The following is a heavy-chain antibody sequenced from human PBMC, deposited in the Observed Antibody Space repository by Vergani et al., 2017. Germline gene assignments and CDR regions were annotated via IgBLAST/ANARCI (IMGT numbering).Heavy chain of an antibody. CDR2: IYYSGST. V-gene: IGHV4-59*11. CDR3: ARVTYGDLTTDYYYYGMDV. CDR1: GGSISSHY. J-gene: IGHJ6*02. Sequence: QVQLQESGPGLVKPSETLSLTCTVSGGSISSHYWSWIRQPPGKGLEWIGYIYYSGSTNYNPSLKSRVTISVDTSKNQFSLKLSSVTAADTAVYYCARVTYGDLTTDYYYYGMDVWGQGTTVTVSS. D-gene: IGHD4-17*01.